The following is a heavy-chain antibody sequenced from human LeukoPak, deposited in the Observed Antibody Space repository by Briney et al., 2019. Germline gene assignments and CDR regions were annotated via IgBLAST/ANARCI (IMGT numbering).Heavy chain of an antibody. D-gene: IGHD1-26*01. J-gene: IGHJ4*02. CDR1: GYTFTSYY. CDR2: INPSGGST. V-gene: IGHV1-46*01. Sequence: GASVKVSCKASGYTFTSYYMHWVRQAPGQGLEWMGIINPSGGSTSYAQKFQGRVTMTRDTSTSTVYMELSSLRSEDTAVYYCARDFRSEEWELLSAQRPYYFDYWGQGTLVTVSS. CDR3: ARDFRSEEWELLSAQRPYYFDY.